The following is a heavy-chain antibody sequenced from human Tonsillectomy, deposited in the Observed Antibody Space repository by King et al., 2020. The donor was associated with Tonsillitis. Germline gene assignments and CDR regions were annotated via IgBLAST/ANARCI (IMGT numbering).Heavy chain of an antibody. CDR2: IRSKGNSYAT. Sequence: QLVESGGGLVQPGGSLKLSCAASGFTFSGSAIHWVRQVSGKGLEWVGRIRSKGNSYATLYAASVKGRFTISRDDSKNMAYLQMNSLKTEDTAVYYCTRLSGGSESDFWGQGTLVTVSS. J-gene: IGHJ4*02. CDR1: GFTFSGSA. CDR3: TRLSGGSESDF. V-gene: IGHV3-73*02. D-gene: IGHD3-10*01.